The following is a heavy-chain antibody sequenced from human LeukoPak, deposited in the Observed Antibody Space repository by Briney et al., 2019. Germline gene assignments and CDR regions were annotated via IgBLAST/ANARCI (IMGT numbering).Heavy chain of an antibody. J-gene: IGHJ6*03. V-gene: IGHV1-69*05. Sequence: SVKVSCKASGGTFSSYTISWVRQAPGQGLEWMGRIIPIFGTANYAQKFQGRVTITTDESTSTAYMELSSLRSEDTAVYYCASSEMATIDYYYMDVWGKGTTVTVSS. D-gene: IGHD5-24*01. CDR1: GGTFSSYT. CDR2: IIPIFGTA. CDR3: ASSEMATIDYYYMDV.